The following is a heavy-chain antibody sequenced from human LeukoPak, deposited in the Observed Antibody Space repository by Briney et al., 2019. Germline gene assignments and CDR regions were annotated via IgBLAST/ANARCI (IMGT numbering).Heavy chain of an antibody. Sequence: SETLSLTCTVSGYSISSGYYWGWIRQPPGKGLEWSGSIYHSGSTYYNPSLKSRVTISVDTSKNQFSLKLSSVTAADTAVYYCARGLRTMIVVVSYYFDYWGQGTLVTVSS. CDR2: IYHSGST. CDR1: GYSISSGYY. D-gene: IGHD3-22*01. CDR3: ARGLRTMIVVVSYYFDY. V-gene: IGHV4-38-2*02. J-gene: IGHJ4*02.